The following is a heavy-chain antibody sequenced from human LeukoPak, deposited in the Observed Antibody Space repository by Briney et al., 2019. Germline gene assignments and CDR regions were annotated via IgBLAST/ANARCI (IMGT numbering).Heavy chain of an antibody. CDR3: ARDLLGWELHYFDY. J-gene: IGHJ4*02. V-gene: IGHV3-21*01. D-gene: IGHD1-26*01. Sequence: GGSLRLSCAASGFTFSTYNMNWVRQAPGKGLEWVSSISGSSSYIYYADSVKGRFSISRDNAKNSLYLQMNSLRAEDTAVYYCARDLLGWELHYFDYWGQGTLITVSS. CDR2: ISGSSSYI. CDR1: GFTFSTYN.